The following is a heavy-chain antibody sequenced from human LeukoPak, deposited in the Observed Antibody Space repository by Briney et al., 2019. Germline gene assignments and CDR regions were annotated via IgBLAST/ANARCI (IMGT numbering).Heavy chain of an antibody. CDR1: GRSFSNYY. J-gene: IGHJ6*03. D-gene: IGHD1-7*01. Sequence: PSETLSLTCAVYGRSFSNYYWSWIRQPPGKGLEWIGEINDSGRINYNPSLMSRVAVSVDTSKNQFSLRLTSVTATDTAVYYCARRWNYGRNYYIDVWGNGATVSVSS. V-gene: IGHV4-34*01. CDR3: ARRWNYGRNYYIDV. CDR2: INDSGRI.